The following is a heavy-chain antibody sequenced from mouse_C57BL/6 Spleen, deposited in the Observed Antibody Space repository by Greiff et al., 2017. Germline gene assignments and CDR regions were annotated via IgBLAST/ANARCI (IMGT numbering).Heavy chain of an antibody. Sequence: QVHVKQSGAELVRPGTSVKVSCKASGYAFTNYLIEWVKQRPGQGLEWIGVINPGSGGTNYNEKFKGKATLTADKSSSTAYMQLSSLTSEDSAVYFCARSYDYDEIDYAMDYWGQGTSVTVSS. D-gene: IGHD2-4*01. CDR1: GYAFTNYL. CDR2: INPGSGGT. V-gene: IGHV1-54*01. CDR3: ARSYDYDEIDYAMDY. J-gene: IGHJ4*01.